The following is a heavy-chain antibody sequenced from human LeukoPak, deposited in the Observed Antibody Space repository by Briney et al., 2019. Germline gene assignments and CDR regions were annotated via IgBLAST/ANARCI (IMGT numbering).Heavy chain of an antibody. V-gene: IGHV4-39*01. CDR2: LYYSGST. CDR1: GGSVSSSSYS. D-gene: IGHD3-22*01. Sequence: SETLSLTCAVSGGSVSSSSYSWGWIRQPPGKGLEWIGTLYYSGSTYYNPSLKGRVTISVDASQNQFSLKLSSVTAADTAVYYCARRATFYYYSSGYYYPFDYWGQGALVTVSS. CDR3: ARRATFYYYSSGYYYPFDY. J-gene: IGHJ4*02.